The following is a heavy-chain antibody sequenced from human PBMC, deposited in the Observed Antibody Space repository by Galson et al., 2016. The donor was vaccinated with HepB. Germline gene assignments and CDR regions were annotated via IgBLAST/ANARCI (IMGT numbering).Heavy chain of an antibody. D-gene: IGHD1-14*01. Sequence: SLRLSCAASGFTFSTYSMNWVRQAPGKGLEWVSSISDTSNYIYHADSVKGRFTVSRDNAKNSLYLQMNSLRTEDTAVYYCANGNHAEYSWWGQGTRVTVSS. CDR1: GFTFSTYS. CDR2: ISDTSNYI. V-gene: IGHV3-21*01. J-gene: IGHJ4*02. CDR3: ANGNHAEYSW.